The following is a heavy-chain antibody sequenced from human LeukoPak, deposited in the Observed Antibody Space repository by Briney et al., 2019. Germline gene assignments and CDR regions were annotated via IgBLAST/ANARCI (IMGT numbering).Heavy chain of an antibody. D-gene: IGHD5-24*01. CDR2: ISGSGGST. J-gene: IGHJ4*02. V-gene: IGHV3-23*01. CDR1: GFTFSSYA. Sequence: GSLRLSCAASGFTFSSYAMSWVRQAPGKGLEWVSAISGSGGSTYYTDSVKGRFTISRDNSKNTLYLQMNSLRAEDTAVYYCANGRDGYNFDYWGQGTLVTVSS. CDR3: ANGRDGYNFDY.